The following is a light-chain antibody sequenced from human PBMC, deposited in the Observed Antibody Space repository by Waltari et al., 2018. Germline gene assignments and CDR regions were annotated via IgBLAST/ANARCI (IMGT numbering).Light chain of an antibody. CDR3: QQYYSSPLT. CDR2: WAS. Sequence: DIVMTQSPDSLAVSLGERATINCKSSQTVLYNSNNANYLAWYQQKPGQSPKLLIHWASTRESGVHDRFSGSGSGTDFTLTISRLQAEDVAVYYCQQYYSSPLTFGGGTKVEIK. J-gene: IGKJ4*01. V-gene: IGKV4-1*01. CDR1: QTVLYNSNNANY.